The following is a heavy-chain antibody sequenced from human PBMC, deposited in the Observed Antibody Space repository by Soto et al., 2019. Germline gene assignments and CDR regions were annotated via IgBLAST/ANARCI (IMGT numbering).Heavy chain of an antibody. CDR3: ARDRGAPLNWFDP. V-gene: IGHV1-18*01. J-gene: IGHJ5*02. D-gene: IGHD3-10*01. CDR1: GGTFSSYA. Sequence: ASVKVSCKASGGTFSSYAISWVRQAPGQGLEWMGWISAYNGNTNYAQKLQGRVTMTTDTSTSTAYMELRSLRSDDTAVYYCARDRGAPLNWFDPWGQGTLVTVSS. CDR2: ISAYNGNT.